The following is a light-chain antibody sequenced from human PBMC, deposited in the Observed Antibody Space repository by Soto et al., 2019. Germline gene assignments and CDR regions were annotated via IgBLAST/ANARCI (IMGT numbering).Light chain of an antibody. Sequence: QLTTAPSSLSASVGDRVAITCRASQNIRTYLNWYQQKPGRAPKLLIHSASALPSGVPSRFSGSGSGTEFTLTMSGLQPEDFATYYCQQGHSTPYTLGQGTKVDI. CDR2: SAS. CDR1: QNIRTY. CDR3: QQGHSTPYT. V-gene: IGKV1-39*01. J-gene: IGKJ2*01.